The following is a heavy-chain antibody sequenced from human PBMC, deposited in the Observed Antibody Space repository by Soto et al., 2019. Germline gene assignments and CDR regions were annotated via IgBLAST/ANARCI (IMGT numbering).Heavy chain of an antibody. J-gene: IGHJ4*02. V-gene: IGHV3-23*01. Sequence: PGGSLRLSCAASGFTFGSYAMSWVRQARGKGLEWVSGIDGSGRNTYYADSVNGRFTISRDNSKNTLSVQMDSLRVEDTALYYCAKDGGSVCSGGTCYFQAPDYWGQGKLVTVSA. CDR2: IDGSGRNT. CDR1: GFTFGSYA. D-gene: IGHD2-15*01. CDR3: AKDGGSVCSGGTCYFQAPDY.